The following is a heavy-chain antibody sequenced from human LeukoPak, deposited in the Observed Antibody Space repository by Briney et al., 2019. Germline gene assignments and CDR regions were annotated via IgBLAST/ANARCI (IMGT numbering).Heavy chain of an antibody. CDR3: ARAGHDY. CDR2: IKQDGSEK. J-gene: IGHJ4*02. Sequence: GGSLRLSCAASRFTFSSYWMTWVRQAPGKGLEWVANIKQDGSEKYYVDSVKGRFTISRDNAKNSLYLQMNSLRAEDTAVYYCARAGHDYWGQGTLVTVSS. CDR1: RFTFSSYW. V-gene: IGHV3-7*01.